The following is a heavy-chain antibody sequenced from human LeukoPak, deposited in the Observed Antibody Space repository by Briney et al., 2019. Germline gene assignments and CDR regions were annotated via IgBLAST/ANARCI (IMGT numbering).Heavy chain of an antibody. CDR1: GFTFSSYA. Sequence: SGGSLRLSCAASGFTFSSYAMSWVRQAPGKGLEWVSAISGSGGSTYYADSVKGRFTISRDNSKNTLYLQMNSLRAEDTAVYYCAKAPTGYSSSWFDYWGQGTLVTVSS. V-gene: IGHV3-23*01. J-gene: IGHJ4*02. D-gene: IGHD6-13*01. CDR3: AKAPTGYSSSWFDY. CDR2: ISGSGGST.